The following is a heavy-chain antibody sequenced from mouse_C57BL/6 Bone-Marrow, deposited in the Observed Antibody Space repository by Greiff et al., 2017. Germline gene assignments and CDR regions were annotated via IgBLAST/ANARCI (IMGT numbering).Heavy chain of an antibody. CDR2: ISSGSSTI. CDR3: ARGVYDDYDEGAMDY. Sequence: EVHLVESGGGLVKPGGSLKLSCAASGFTFSDYGMHWVRQAPEKGLEWVAYISSGSSTIYYADTVKGRFTISRDNAKNTLFLQMTSLRSEDTAMYYCARGVYDDYDEGAMDYWGQGTSVTVSS. D-gene: IGHD2-4*01. V-gene: IGHV5-17*01. CDR1: GFTFSDYG. J-gene: IGHJ4*01.